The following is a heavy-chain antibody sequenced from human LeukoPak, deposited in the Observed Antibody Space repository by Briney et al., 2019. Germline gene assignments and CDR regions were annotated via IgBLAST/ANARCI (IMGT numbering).Heavy chain of an antibody. CDR3: ARDSPHYGSGSYLVPDAFDI. J-gene: IGHJ3*02. Sequence: SETLSLTCSVSGDSISSRDYYWSWIRQPPGKGLEWIGYIYYSGSTSYNPSLKSRVTISVDTSKNQFSLKLSSVTAADTAVYYCARDSPHYGSGSYLVPDAFDIWGQGTMVTVSS. CDR2: IYYSGST. D-gene: IGHD3-10*01. CDR1: GDSISSRDYY. V-gene: IGHV4-30-4*02.